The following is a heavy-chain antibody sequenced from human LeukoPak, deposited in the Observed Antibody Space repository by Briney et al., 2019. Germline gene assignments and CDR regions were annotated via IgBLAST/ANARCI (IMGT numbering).Heavy chain of an antibody. J-gene: IGHJ4*02. V-gene: IGHV3-11*04. CDR2: ISSGGSAR. CDR1: GFTFSDYY. D-gene: IGHD1-1*01. CDR3: VKGLVQTTMSYSVDY. Sequence: PGGSLRLSCAASGFTFSDYYMSWIRQAPGKGLEWVSHISSGGSARYYADSVKGRFTISRDNSRNTLYLQMNSLRAEDTAVYYCVKGLVQTTMSYSVDYWGQGALVTVSS.